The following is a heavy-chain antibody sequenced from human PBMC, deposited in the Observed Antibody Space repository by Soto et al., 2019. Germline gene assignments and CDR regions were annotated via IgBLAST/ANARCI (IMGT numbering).Heavy chain of an antibody. CDR3: AKDGGIAVANGLDY. D-gene: IGHD6-19*01. CDR1: GFTFSSYA. CDR2: ISGSGGST. Sequence: GSLRLSCAASGFTFSSYAMSWVRQAPGKGLEWVSAISGSGGSTYYADSVKGRFTISRDNSKNTLYLQMNSLRAEDTAVYYCAKDGGIAVANGLDYWGQGTLVTVSS. V-gene: IGHV3-23*01. J-gene: IGHJ4*02.